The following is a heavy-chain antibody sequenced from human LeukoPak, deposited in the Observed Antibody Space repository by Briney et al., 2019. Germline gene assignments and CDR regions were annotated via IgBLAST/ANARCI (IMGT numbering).Heavy chain of an antibody. J-gene: IGHJ4*02. Sequence: GGSLRLSCSASNFILSTYAMSWVRQAPGKGLDWVASLSGSGGNTYYAESVKGRFTISRDISRGTVYLQMNSLRAEDTAVYYCAKAPHFDFWSGYSYYFDYWGQGTLVTVSS. CDR1: NFILSTYA. CDR3: AKAPHFDFWSGYSYYFDY. CDR2: LSGSGGNT. V-gene: IGHV3-23*01. D-gene: IGHD3-3*01.